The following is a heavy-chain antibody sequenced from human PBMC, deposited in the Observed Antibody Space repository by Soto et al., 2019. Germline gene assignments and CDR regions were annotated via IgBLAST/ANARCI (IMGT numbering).Heavy chain of an antibody. D-gene: IGHD2-2*01. J-gene: IGHJ4*02. Sequence: EVPLLESGGGLEQPGGSLRLSCVGSGHTFHNYAMTWLRQAPGKGLEWVSGISGSGGSTYYADSVRGRFTISRDDSKNTLYLPMNSLRAEDTAVYYCAKVSRGIGVVPAAVNWGQGNLVTVSS. V-gene: IGHV3-23*01. CDR1: GHTFHNYA. CDR3: AKVSRGIGVVPAAVN. CDR2: ISGSGGST.